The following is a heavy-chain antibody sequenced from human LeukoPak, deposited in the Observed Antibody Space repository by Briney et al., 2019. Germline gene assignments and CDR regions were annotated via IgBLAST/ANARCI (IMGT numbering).Heavy chain of an antibody. CDR1: GFTVSSNY. CDR3: ASKTYYYDSSGYPRAPYYSDY. CDR2: IYSGGST. V-gene: IGHV3-53*01. Sequence: GRSLRLSCAASGFTVSSNYMSWVRQAPGKGLEWVSVIYSGGSTYYADSVKGRFTISRDNSKNTLYLQMNSLRAEDTAVYYCASKTYYYDSSGYPRAPYYSDYWGQGTLVTVSS. J-gene: IGHJ4*02. D-gene: IGHD3-22*01.